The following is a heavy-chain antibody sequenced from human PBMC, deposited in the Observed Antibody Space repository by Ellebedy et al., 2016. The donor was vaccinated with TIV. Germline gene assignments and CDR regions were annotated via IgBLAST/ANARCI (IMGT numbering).Heavy chain of an antibody. CDR2: ITHSGTT. D-gene: IGHD2-15*01. J-gene: IGHJ5*01. CDR1: GGPLSGYY. Sequence: MPSETLSLTCAGYGGPLSGYYWSWIRQPPGKGLEWIAEITHSGTTNYNTSLKSRVTVSVDTSKNQFSLKLTSGTAADTAVYYCARGGVSTPGRRNWFDPWGQGTLVTVSS. V-gene: IGHV4-34*01. CDR3: ARGGVSTPGRRNWFDP.